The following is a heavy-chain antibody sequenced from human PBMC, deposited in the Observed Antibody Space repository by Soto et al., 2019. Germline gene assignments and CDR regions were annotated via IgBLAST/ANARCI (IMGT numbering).Heavy chain of an antibody. J-gene: IGHJ3*02. CDR2: IKSKTDGGTT. CDR3: TTDGIFRFLERAFAI. CDR1: GFTFGNAW. Sequence: GGSLRLSCPASGFTFGNAWMSWVRQAPGKGLEWVGRIKSKTDGGTTDYAAPVKGRFTISRDDSKNTLYLQMNSLKTEDTAVYYCTTDGIFRFLERAFAIWGQGTMVTVSS. V-gene: IGHV3-15*01. D-gene: IGHD3-3*01.